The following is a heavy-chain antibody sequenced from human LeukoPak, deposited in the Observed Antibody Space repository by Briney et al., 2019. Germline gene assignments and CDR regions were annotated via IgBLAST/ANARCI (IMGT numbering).Heavy chain of an antibody. CDR3: GGLVGATRD. Sequence: GGSLRLSCAASGFTFSSYAMHWVRQAPGKGLEWVAVISYDGSNKYYADSVKGRFTISRDNSKNTLYLQMNSLRAEDTAVYYCGGLVGATRDWGQGTLVTVSS. D-gene: IGHD1-26*01. CDR2: ISYDGSNK. J-gene: IGHJ4*02. V-gene: IGHV3-30-3*01. CDR1: GFTFSSYA.